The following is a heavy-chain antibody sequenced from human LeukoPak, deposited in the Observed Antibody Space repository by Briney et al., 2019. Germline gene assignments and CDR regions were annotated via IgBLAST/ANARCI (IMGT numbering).Heavy chain of an antibody. Sequence: PGGSLRLSCAASGFTFSSYGMHWVRQAPGKGLEWVAFIRYDGSNKYYADSVKGRFTISRGNSKNTLYLQMNSLGAEDTAVYYCAKDSWEVGATSEIDYWGQGTLVTVSS. V-gene: IGHV3-30*02. CDR1: GFTFSSYG. J-gene: IGHJ4*02. CDR3: AKDSWEVGATSEIDY. D-gene: IGHD1-26*01. CDR2: IRYDGSNK.